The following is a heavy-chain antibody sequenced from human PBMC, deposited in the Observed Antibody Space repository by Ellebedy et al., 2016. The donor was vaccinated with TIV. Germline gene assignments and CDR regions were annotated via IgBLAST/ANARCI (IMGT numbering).Heavy chain of an antibody. CDR2: IIPIFGTA. CDR1: GGTFSSYA. CDR3: ARDLRFPGPSNRYCSGGSCYLPGDI. Sequence: SVKVSXKASGGTFSSYAISWVRQAPGQGLEWMGGIIPIFGTANYAQKFQGRVTITADESTSTAYMELSSLRSEDTAVYYCARDLRFPGPSNRYCSGGSCYLPGDIWGQGTMVTVSS. V-gene: IGHV1-69*13. J-gene: IGHJ3*02. D-gene: IGHD2-15*01.